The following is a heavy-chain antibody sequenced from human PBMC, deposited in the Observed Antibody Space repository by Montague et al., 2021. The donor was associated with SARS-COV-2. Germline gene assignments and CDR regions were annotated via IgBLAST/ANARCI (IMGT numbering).Heavy chain of an antibody. D-gene: IGHD3-16*01. CDR1: GGSITTTSHY. CDR3: ARLGPGPQGEEY. CDR2: IYYSGNT. J-gene: IGHJ4*02. V-gene: IGHV4-39*01. Sequence: SETLSLTCTVSGGSITTTSHYWGWIRQPPGKGLEWIGSIYYSGNTHYNPSLKTRLTLSVDTSTNQFSLKLSSVTAADTAVYHCARLGPGPQGEEYWGQGTVVIVSS.